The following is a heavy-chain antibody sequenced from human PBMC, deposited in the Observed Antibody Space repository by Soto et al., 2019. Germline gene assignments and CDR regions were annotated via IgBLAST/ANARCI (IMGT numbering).Heavy chain of an antibody. Sequence: SETLSLTCTVSGGSISSGDYYWSWIRQPPGKGLEWIGYIYYSGSTNYNPSLKSRVTISVDTSKNQFSLKLSSVTAADTAVYYCARRYGYSFDYWGQGTLVTVPS. D-gene: IGHD1-1*01. CDR2: IYYSGST. V-gene: IGHV4-61*08. CDR1: GGSISSGDYY. J-gene: IGHJ4*02. CDR3: ARRYGYSFDY.